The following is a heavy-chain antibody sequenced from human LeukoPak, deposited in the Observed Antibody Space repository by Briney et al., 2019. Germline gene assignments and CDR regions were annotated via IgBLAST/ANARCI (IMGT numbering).Heavy chain of an antibody. CDR2: ISSSSSYI. CDR3: AREDCSSTSCYAVFDAFDI. Sequence: GGSLRLSCAASGFTFSSFSMNWVRQAPGKGLEWVSSISSSSSYIYYADSVKGRFTISRDNAKNSPYLQMNSLRAEDTAVYYCAREDCSSTSCYAVFDAFDIWGQGTMVTVSS. D-gene: IGHD2-2*01. CDR1: GFTFSSFS. V-gene: IGHV3-21*01. J-gene: IGHJ3*02.